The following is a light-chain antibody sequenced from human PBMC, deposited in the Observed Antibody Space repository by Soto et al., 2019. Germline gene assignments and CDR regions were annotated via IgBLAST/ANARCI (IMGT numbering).Light chain of an antibody. CDR1: SSNIGAGYD. CDR3: QSYDSSLSGSCV. J-gene: IGLJ1*01. V-gene: IGLV1-40*01. Sequence: QSVLTQPPSVSGARGQRVTISCTGSSSNIGAGYDVHWYQQLPGTAPKLLIYGNSNRPSGVPDRFSGSKSGTSASLAITGLQAEDEADYYCQSYDSSLSGSCVFGTGTKVTAL. CDR2: GNS.